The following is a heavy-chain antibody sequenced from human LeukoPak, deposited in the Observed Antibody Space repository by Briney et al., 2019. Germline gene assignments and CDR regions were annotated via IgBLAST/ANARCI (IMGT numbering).Heavy chain of an antibody. CDR2: IHYSGST. V-gene: IGHV4-30-4*01. Sequence: TSQTLSLTCTVSGGSISSDDYSWSWIRQPPGKALEWIGYIHYSGSTNYNPSLKSRVTISVDTSKSQFSLKLISVTAADTAAYYCAGRRGGFGYFDYWGQGTLVTVSS. CDR1: GGSISSDDYS. J-gene: IGHJ4*02. CDR3: AGRRGGFGYFDY. D-gene: IGHD3-16*01.